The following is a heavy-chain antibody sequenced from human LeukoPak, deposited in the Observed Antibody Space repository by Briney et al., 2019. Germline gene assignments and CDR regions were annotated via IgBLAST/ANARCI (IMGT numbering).Heavy chain of an antibody. CDR1: GVSISSSNSY. D-gene: IGHD5-24*01. Sequence: SETLSLTCTVSGVSISSSNSYWGWLRQPPGRGVEWVGSMYDNGSTYYNPSLKRRGTISVDTSKNQFSLKLTSVTAADTAVYYCARHPSGRMWLQQGGWFDPWGQGTLVTVSS. CDR2: MYDNGST. CDR3: ARHPSGRMWLQQGGWFDP. V-gene: IGHV4-39*01. J-gene: IGHJ5*02.